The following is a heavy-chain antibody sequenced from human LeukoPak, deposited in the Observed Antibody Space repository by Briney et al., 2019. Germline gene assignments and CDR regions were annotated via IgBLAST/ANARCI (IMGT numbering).Heavy chain of an antibody. CDR1: GGSISSGDYY. J-gene: IGHJ4*02. D-gene: IGHD3-22*01. CDR2: IYYSGST. V-gene: IGHV4-30-4*01. CDR3: ARGGSSGYYYYFDY. Sequence: SETLSLTCIVSGGSISSGDYYWSWIRQPPGKGLEWIGYIYYSGSTYYNPSLKSRVTISVDTSKNQFSLKLSSVTAADTAVYYCARGGSSGYYYYFDYWAREPWSPSPQ.